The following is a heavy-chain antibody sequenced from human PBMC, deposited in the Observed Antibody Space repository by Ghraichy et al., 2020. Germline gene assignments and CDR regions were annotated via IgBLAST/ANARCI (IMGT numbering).Heavy chain of an antibody. CDR3: ARDGDIVVVPAAKYYYYYMDV. Sequence: GGSLRLSCAASGFTFSSYGMHWVRQAPGKGLEWVAVIWYDGSNKYYADSVKGRFTISRDNSKNTLYLQMNSLRAEDTAVYYCARDGDIVVVPAAKYYYYYMDVWGKGTTVTVSS. D-gene: IGHD2-2*01. J-gene: IGHJ6*03. CDR2: IWYDGSNK. CDR1: GFTFSSYG. V-gene: IGHV3-33*01.